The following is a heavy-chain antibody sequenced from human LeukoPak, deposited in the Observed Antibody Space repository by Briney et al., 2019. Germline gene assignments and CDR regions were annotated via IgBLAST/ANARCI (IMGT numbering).Heavy chain of an antibody. J-gene: IGHJ6*03. Sequence: GGSLRLSRAASGFTFSSFSMSRVRQAPGKGPEWVSGISAGADSTYYPDSVKGRFTISRDNSKNTLYLQMNTLGAEDTAIYYCARTQWSYSYYMDVWGKGTTVAVSS. CDR1: GFTFSSFS. D-gene: IGHD2-15*01. CDR3: ARTQWSYSYYMDV. V-gene: IGHV3-23*01. CDR2: ISAGADST.